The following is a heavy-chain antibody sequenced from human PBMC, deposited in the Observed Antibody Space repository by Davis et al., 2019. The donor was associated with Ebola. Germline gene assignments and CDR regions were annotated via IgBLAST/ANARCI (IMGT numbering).Heavy chain of an antibody. Sequence: MPSETLSLTCTVSGGSITSYYWSWIRQPPGKGLEWIGYIYYTGRTNYNPSLKSRVTISVDTSKNQFSLKLSSVTAADTAVYYCALRITIFRNWFDPWGQGTLVTVSS. CDR1: GGSITSYY. D-gene: IGHD3-3*01. CDR2: IYYTGRT. J-gene: IGHJ5*02. V-gene: IGHV4-59*01. CDR3: ALRITIFRNWFDP.